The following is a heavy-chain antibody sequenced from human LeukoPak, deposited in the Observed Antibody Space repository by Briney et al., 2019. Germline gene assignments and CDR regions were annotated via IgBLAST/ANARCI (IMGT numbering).Heavy chain of an antibody. J-gene: IGHJ4*02. V-gene: IGHV3-9*01. CDR2: ISWNSGSI. Sequence: GRSLRLSCAASGFTFDDYAIHWVRQAPGKGLEWVSGISWNSGSIGYADSVKGRFTISRDNAKNSLYLQMNSLRAEDTASYYCAKDIRRYSGSYFDYWGQGTLVTVSS. CDR3: AKDIRRYSGSYFDY. CDR1: GFTFDDYA. D-gene: IGHD1-26*01.